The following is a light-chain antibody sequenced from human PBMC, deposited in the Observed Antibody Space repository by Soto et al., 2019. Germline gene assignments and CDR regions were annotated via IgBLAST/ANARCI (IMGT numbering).Light chain of an antibody. CDR1: QSVSSSY. CDR3: QQYDNSRGLT. V-gene: IGKV3-20*01. CDR2: RSS. J-gene: IGKJ4*01. Sequence: EIVLTQSPGTLPLSPGEGATLSCRTSQSVSSSYLAWYQQKPGQTPRLLIYRSSIRATGIPDRFSGSGSETDFTLTISRLEPEDVAVYYCQQYDNSRGLTFGGGTKVEIK.